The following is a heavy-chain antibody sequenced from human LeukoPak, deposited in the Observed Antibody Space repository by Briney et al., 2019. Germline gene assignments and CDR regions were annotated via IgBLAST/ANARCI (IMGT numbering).Heavy chain of an antibody. V-gene: IGHV3-7*01. D-gene: IGHD2-15*01. CDR1: GFTFDDYA. CDR3: AREESVVDLYYMDV. J-gene: IGHJ6*03. CDR2: IKQDGSEK. Sequence: GRSLRLSCAASGFTFDDYAMHWVRQAPGKGLEWVANIKQDGSEKYYVDSVKGRFTISRDNAKNSLYLQMNSLRAEDTAVYYCAREESVVDLYYMDVWGKGTTVTVSS.